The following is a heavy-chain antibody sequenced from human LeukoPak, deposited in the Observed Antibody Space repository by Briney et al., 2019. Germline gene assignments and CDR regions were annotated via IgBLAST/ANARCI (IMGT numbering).Heavy chain of an antibody. Sequence: SETLSLTCAVCGGSFSGYYWSWIRQPPGKGLEWIGEINHSGSTNYNPSLKSRVTISVDTSKNQFSLKLSSVTAADTAVYYCANYSGWYGWFDPWGQGTLVTVSS. D-gene: IGHD6-19*01. J-gene: IGHJ5*02. CDR3: ANYSGWYGWFDP. V-gene: IGHV4-34*01. CDR2: INHSGST. CDR1: GGSFSGYY.